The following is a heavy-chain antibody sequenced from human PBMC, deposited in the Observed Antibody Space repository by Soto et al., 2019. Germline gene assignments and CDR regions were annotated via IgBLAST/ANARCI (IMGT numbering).Heavy chain of an antibody. CDR3: ARAGSSLGYAMDV. V-gene: IGHV1-18*04. D-gene: IGHD3-10*01. CDR2: ISANNGNT. Sequence: ASVKVSCKASGYTFTNYGISWVRQAPGQGLEWMGWISANNGNTHYAQKFQGRVTMTTETSTSTVYMELRSLRSDDTAVYYCARAGSSLGYAMDVWGRGTT. J-gene: IGHJ6*02. CDR1: GYTFTNYG.